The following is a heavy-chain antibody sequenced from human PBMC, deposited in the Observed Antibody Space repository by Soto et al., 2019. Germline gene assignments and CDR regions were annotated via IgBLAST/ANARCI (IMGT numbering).Heavy chain of an antibody. CDR3: ARDQTVAGPTTFDY. J-gene: IGHJ4*02. CDR1: GFTFSSYW. D-gene: IGHD6-19*01. V-gene: IGHV3-74*01. Sequence: GGSLRLSCAASGFTFSSYWMHWVRQTPGKGLVWVSRIDIAGSTTTYADSVKGRFTISRDNAKNTLYQQMNSLRAEDTAVYYCARDQTVAGPTTFDYCGQGTLVTVSS. CDR2: IDIAGSTT.